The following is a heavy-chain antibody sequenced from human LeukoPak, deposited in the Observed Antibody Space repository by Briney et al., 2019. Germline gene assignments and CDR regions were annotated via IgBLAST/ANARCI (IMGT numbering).Heavy chain of an antibody. V-gene: IGHV3-21*01. Sequence: GGSLRLSCAASGFTFSSYNMNWVRQAPGKGLEWVSSITSSSSYTFYADSVKGRFTISRDNAKNSLYLQMNSLRAEDTAVYYCARDGDSSGYKDWFGPWGQGTLVTVSS. D-gene: IGHD3-22*01. CDR2: ITSSSSYT. J-gene: IGHJ5*02. CDR1: GFTFSSYN. CDR3: ARDGDSSGYKDWFGP.